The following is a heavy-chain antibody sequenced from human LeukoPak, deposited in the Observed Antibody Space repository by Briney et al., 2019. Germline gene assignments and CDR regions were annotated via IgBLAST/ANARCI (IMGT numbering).Heavy chain of an antibody. CDR1: GYTLTELS. Sequence: ASVTVSCKVSGYTLTELSMHWVRQAPGKGLEWMGGFDPEDGETIYAQKFQGRVTMTEDTSTDTAYMELSSLRSEDTAVYYCATAVTANRGDHYYYYMDVWGKGTTVTVSS. D-gene: IGHD2-21*02. J-gene: IGHJ6*03. CDR2: FDPEDGET. CDR3: ATAVTANRGDHYYYYMDV. V-gene: IGHV1-24*01.